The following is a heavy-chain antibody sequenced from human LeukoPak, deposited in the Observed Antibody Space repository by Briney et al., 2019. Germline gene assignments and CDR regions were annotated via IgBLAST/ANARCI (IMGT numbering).Heavy chain of an antibody. D-gene: IGHD1-1*01. Sequence: GRSLRLSCAASGFTFSSYGIHWVRQAPGKGLEWVAFIRYDGSNKYHADSVKGRFTISRDNSKNTVYLQMNSLRAEDTAVYFCAKEYGYDYNYFYSMDVWGKGTTVTISS. CDR2: IRYDGSNK. CDR1: GFTFSSYG. J-gene: IGHJ6*03. CDR3: AKEYGYDYNYFYSMDV. V-gene: IGHV3-30*02.